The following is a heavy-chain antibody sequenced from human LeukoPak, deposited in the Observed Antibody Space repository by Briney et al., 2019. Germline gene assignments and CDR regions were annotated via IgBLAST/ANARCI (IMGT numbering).Heavy chain of an antibody. D-gene: IGHD3-10*01. V-gene: IGHV3-23*01. J-gene: IGHJ2*01. CDR1: GFTLTHYA. CDR2: ISASGGDT. Sequence: GGSLRLSCAASGFTLTHYAMSWVRQAPGKGLEWVSVISASGGDTYYADSVKGRFTISRDNSKNTLYLQMISLRAEDTAVYYCAKRYYGSGSSHGFDLWGRGTLVTVSS. CDR3: AKRYYGSGSSHGFDL.